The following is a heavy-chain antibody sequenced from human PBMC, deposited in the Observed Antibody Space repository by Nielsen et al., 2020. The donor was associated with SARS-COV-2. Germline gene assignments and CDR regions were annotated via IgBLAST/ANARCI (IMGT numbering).Heavy chain of an antibody. J-gene: IGHJ5*02. Sequence: GESLKISCAASGFTFSDSTIQWVRQASGKGLEWVGRIRSKADGGTTDYAAPVKGRFTISRDDSKNTLYLQMNSLKTEDTAVYYRTTAQKFDPWGQGTLVTVSS. V-gene: IGHV3-15*01. CDR3: TTAQKFDP. CDR2: IRSKADGGTT. CDR1: GFTFSDST.